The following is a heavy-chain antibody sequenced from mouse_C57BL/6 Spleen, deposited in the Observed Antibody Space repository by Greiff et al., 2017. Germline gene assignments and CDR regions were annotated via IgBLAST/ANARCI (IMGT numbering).Heavy chain of an antibody. CDR3: ARPGHGYGSSYGAMDY. J-gene: IGHJ4*01. CDR1: GFTFSDYY. V-gene: IGHV5-12*01. Sequence: EVMLVESGGGLVQPGGSLKLSCAASGFTFSDYYMYWVRQTPEKRLEWVAYISNGGGSTYYPDTVKGRFTISRDNAKNTLYLQMSRLKSEDTAMYYCARPGHGYGSSYGAMDYWGQGTSVTVSS. D-gene: IGHD1-1*01. CDR2: ISNGGGST.